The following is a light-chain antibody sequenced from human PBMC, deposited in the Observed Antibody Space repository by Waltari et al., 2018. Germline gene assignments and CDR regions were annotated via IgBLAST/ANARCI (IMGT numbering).Light chain of an antibody. CDR2: DAS. V-gene: IGKV1D-13*01. Sequence: AIQLTQSPSSLSASVGDRVTITCRASQGISSALAWYQQKPGKAPKLLIYDASSLESGVPSRFSGSGSGTDFTLTISSLQPEDFATYYCQQFNNYPITFGQWTRLEIK. CDR3: QQFNNYPIT. CDR1: QGISSA. J-gene: IGKJ5*01.